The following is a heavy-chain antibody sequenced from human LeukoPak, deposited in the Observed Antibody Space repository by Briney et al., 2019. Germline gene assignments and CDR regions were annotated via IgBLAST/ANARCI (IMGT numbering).Heavy chain of an antibody. D-gene: IGHD1-26*01. CDR2: ISRNGGEI. CDR3: ARDGRVTVGATRYGY. Sequence: PGGSLRLSCAASGFTFTTYAISWVRQAPGKGLEWVSSISRNGGEIYYADSVKGRFTISRDNAKNSLYLQMNSLRAEDTAVYYCARDGRVTVGATRYGYWGQGTLVTVSS. CDR1: GFTFTTYA. J-gene: IGHJ4*02. V-gene: IGHV3-21*01.